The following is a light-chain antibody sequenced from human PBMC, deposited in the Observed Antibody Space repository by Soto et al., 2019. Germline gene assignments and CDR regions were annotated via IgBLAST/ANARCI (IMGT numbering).Light chain of an antibody. J-gene: IGKJ5*01. V-gene: IGKV3-20*01. CDR3: QQYATSPIT. CDR2: GAS. CDR1: QSVGRNY. Sequence: ENVLTQAPGTLSVSPGERATLACRASQSVGRNYLAWFQQNSGQAPRLVIYGASSRAAGIPDRISGSGSGTDFTLTISRLEPEDFAVYYCQQYATSPITFGQGTRLEIK.